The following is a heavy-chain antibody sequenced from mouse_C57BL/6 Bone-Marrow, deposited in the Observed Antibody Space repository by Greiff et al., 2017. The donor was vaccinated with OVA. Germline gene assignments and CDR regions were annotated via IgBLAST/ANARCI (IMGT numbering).Heavy chain of an antibody. V-gene: IGHV8-12*01. CDR2: IYWDDDK. CDR3: ALRGCYGTGGYYTMDY. Sequence: QVTLKESGPGILQPSQSLSLTCSFSGFSLNTSNMGVSWIRQPPGKGLEWQAHIYWDDDKRYNPFLNSRLTIPKHTSRNQVFLKITRVATADTATYYCALRGCYGTGGYYTMDYWGQGTSVTVSS. CDR1: GFSLNTSNMG. D-gene: IGHD1-1*01. J-gene: IGHJ4*01.